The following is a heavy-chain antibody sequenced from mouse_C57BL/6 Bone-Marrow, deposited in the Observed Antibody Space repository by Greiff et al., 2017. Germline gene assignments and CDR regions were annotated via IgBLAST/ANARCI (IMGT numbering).Heavy chain of an antibody. CDR3: ARGGVYSGSSWFAY. CDR2: VYPYNGGT. J-gene: IGHJ3*01. Sequence: VQLQQSGPVLVKPGPSVKISCKASGFTFTDYYMHWVQQSHGKSLEWIGLVYPYNGGTSYHQKFKGTATLTVDNSSSNAYMELNRLTSEASAVYYCARGGVYSGSSWFAYWGQGTLVTVSA. D-gene: IGHD1-1*01. CDR1: GFTFTDYY. V-gene: IGHV1-36*01.